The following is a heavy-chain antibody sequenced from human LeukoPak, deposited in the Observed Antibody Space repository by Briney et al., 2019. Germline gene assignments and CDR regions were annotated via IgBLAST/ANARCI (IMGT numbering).Heavy chain of an antibody. V-gene: IGHV3-30*02. CDR1: GFTFSSYE. Sequence: GGSLRLSCAASGFTFSSYEMNWVRQAPDKGLEWVAFIRHDGSNKHYADSVKGRFTISRDDSKNTLYLQMNTLRAEDTAVYYCSKEGAYYFDNWGQGTLVTVSS. CDR2: IRHDGSNK. CDR3: SKEGAYYFDN. J-gene: IGHJ4*02.